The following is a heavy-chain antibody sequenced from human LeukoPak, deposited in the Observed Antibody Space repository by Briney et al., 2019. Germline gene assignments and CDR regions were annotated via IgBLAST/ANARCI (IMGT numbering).Heavy chain of an antibody. J-gene: IGHJ4*02. D-gene: IGHD4-17*01. CDR2: ISTQSGNT. Sequence: SVKVSCEASGYTLTSYGINWMRQAPGQGLEWMGWISTQSGNTNYAQKVQGRLTLTTDRSTNTAYMELRSLRSDDTAVYYCARGAYGDKWGQGTLVTVSS. V-gene: IGHV1-18*01. CDR3: ARGAYGDK. CDR1: GYTLTSYG.